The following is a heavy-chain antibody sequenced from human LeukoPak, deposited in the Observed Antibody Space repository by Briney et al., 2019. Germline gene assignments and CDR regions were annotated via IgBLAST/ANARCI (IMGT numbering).Heavy chain of an antibody. Sequence: SETLSLTCTVSGGSISSSRHYWGWLRQPPGKGLEWIGTIYYSGSTYYNPSLKSRVTISVDTSKNQFSLRLSSVTAADTAVFYCARLVGYDFWNVFYYYMDVWGKGTTVTVSS. CDR1: GGSISSSRHY. D-gene: IGHD3-3*01. CDR3: ARLVGYDFWNVFYYYMDV. J-gene: IGHJ6*03. V-gene: IGHV4-39*01. CDR2: IYYSGST.